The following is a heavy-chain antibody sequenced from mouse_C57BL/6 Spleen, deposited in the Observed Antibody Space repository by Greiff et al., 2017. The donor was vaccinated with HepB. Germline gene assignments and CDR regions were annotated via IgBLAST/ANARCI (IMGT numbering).Heavy chain of an antibody. CDR1: GYTFTSYG. CDR3: ARSDYDRRNFDY. D-gene: IGHD2-4*01. CDR2: IYPRSGNT. V-gene: IGHV1-81*01. Sequence: QVQLKQSGAELARPGASVKLSCKASGYTFTSYGISWVKQRTGQGLEWIGEIYPRSGNTYYNEKFKGKATLTADKSSSTAYMELRSLTSEDSAVYFCARSDYDRRNFDYWGQGTTLTVSS. J-gene: IGHJ2*01.